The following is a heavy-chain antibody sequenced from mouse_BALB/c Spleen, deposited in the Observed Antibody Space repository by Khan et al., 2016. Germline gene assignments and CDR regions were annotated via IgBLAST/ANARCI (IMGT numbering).Heavy chain of an antibody. CDR3: ASYYGNYYAMDN. CDR2: ISYSGST. J-gene: IGHJ4*01. D-gene: IGHD2-1*01. V-gene: IGHV3-2*02. CDR1: GYSITSDYA. Sequence: EVQLQESGPGLVKPSQSLSLTCTVTGYSITSDYAWNWIRQFPGNKLEWMGYISYSGSTSYNPSLKSRISITRDTSKNQFFLQLNSVTTEDTATYYCASYYGNYYAMDNWGQGTSVTVSS.